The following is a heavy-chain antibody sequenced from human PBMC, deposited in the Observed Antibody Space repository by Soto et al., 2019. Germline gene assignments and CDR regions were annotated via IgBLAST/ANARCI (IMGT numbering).Heavy chain of an antibody. CDR1: GYTFSDLY. V-gene: IGHV1-8*01. CDR3: ARGVDAGYDY. D-gene: IGHD5-12*01. Sequence: GASVKVSCKASGYTFSDLYINWVRQATGQGLEWMGWMSPKSGITDYAQKFQGRVTMTRDTSISTAYMELSNLRSEDTAVYYCARGVDAGYDYWGQGTQVTVSS. CDR2: MSPKSGIT. J-gene: IGHJ4*02.